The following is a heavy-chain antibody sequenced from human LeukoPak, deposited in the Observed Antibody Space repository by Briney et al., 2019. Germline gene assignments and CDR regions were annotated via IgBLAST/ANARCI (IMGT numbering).Heavy chain of an antibody. CDR2: INHSGST. V-gene: IGHV4-34*01. CDR1: GGSFSGYY. J-gene: IGHJ4*02. D-gene: IGHD3-10*01. CDR3: ARSTPPELLWFGESSLYYFDY. Sequence: SETLSLTCAVYGGSFSGYYWSWIRQPPGKGLEWIGEINHSGSTNYNPSLKSRVTISVDTSKNQFSLKLSSVTAADTAVYYCARSTPPELLWFGESSLYYFDYWGQGTLVTVSS.